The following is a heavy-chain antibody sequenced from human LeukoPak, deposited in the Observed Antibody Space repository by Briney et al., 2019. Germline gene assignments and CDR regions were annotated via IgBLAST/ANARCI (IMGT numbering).Heavy chain of an antibody. CDR1: GFTFSSYW. CDR3: ARLYYDFWSGYLYYFDY. J-gene: IGHJ4*02. D-gene: IGHD3-3*01. CDR2: INSDGSST. V-gene: IGHV3-74*01. Sequence: GGSLRLSCAASGFTFSSYWMHWVRQAPGKGLVWVSRINSDGSSTSYADSVKGRFTISRDNPKNTLYLQMNSLRAEDTAVYYCARLYYDFWSGYLYYFDYWGQGTLVTVSS.